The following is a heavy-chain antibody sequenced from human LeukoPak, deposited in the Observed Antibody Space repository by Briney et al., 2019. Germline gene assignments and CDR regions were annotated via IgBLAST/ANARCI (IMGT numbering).Heavy chain of an antibody. CDR3: ASGRAGCSSGWDPLVDY. CDR2: IIPILGIA. J-gene: IGHJ4*02. D-gene: IGHD6-19*01. CDR1: GGTFSSYA. V-gene: IGHV1-69*04. Sequence: GASVKVSCKASGGTFSSYAISWVRQAPGQGLEWMGRIIPILGIANYAQKFQGRVTITADKSTSTAYMELSSLRSEDTAVYYCASGRAGCSSGWDPLVDYWGQGTLVTVSS.